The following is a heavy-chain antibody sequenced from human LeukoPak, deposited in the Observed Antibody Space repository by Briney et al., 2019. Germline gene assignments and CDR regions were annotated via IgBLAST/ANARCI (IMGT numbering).Heavy chain of an antibody. CDR2: ISGNGENT. D-gene: IGHD5-12*01. V-gene: IGHV3-23*01. Sequence: GGSLRLSCAASGFTFSSYAMSWVRQAPGKGLEWVSGISGNGENTYYPDSVKGRFTISRDNSKNTLYLQVSSLREEDTAVYYCSKRSAVATGSCFDYWGQGDLVTVSS. CDR1: GFTFSSYA. J-gene: IGHJ4*02. CDR3: SKRSAVATGSCFDY.